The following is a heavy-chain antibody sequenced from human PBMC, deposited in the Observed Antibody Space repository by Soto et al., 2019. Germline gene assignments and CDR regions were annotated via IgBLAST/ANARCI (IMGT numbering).Heavy chain of an antibody. Sequence: ASVKVSCKTSGDTFNDYYIHWVRQAPGQGLEWMGWINPNGGFTNYAQKFQGWVTMTRDTPIRTVYMELSSLRSDDTAVYYCARESGGATATLDYYYFYMDVWGKGTTVTVSS. CDR3: ARESGGATATLDYYYFYMDV. CDR2: INPNGGFT. J-gene: IGHJ6*03. V-gene: IGHV1-2*04. CDR1: GDTFNDYY. D-gene: IGHD5-12*01.